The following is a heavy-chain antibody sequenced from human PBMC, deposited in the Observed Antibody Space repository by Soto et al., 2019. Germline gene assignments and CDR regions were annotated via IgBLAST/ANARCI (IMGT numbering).Heavy chain of an antibody. Sequence: VQSGAEVKEPGSSVKVSCKASVEFFSNYGISWVRQXXXXGLXXXXGIIPIFGTISYAEKFQGRVTITADESTNTVYMQLRSLRSADTAVYYCARVFPDGWVEPGVVRGYLDTWGRGTLVTVSS. J-gene: IGHJ4*02. CDR3: ARVFPDGWVEPGVVRGYLDT. CDR1: VEFFSNYG. V-gene: IGHV1-69*01. CDR2: IIPIFGTI. D-gene: IGHD3-10*01.